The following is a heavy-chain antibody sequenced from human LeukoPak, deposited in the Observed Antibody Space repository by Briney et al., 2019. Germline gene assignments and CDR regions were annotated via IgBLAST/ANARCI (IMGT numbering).Heavy chain of an antibody. D-gene: IGHD2-15*01. V-gene: IGHV4-4*09. CDR2: IYTSGST. CDR3: ARGYCSGGSCRVSYAFDI. CDR1: GGSISSYY. Sequence: PSETLSLTCTVSGGSISSYYWSWIRQPPGKGLEWIGYIYTSGSTNYNPSLKRRVTISVDTSKNQFSLKLSSVTAADTAVYYCARGYCSGGSCRVSYAFDIWGQGTLVTVSS. J-gene: IGHJ4*02.